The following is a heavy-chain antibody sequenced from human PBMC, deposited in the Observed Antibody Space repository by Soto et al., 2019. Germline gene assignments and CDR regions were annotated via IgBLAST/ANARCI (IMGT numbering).Heavy chain of an antibody. CDR1: GYTFTTNG. CDR2: ISAYNGDT. Sequence: QVQLVQSGAEVKRPGASVKVSCKASGYTFTTNGISWVRQAPGQGLEWMGWISAYNGDTNYAPNRQGRVTMTTDARTRRAYMELVSQSSDDRAVYYWSGDHTPVRPGWFDPWGQGTLVTVSS. V-gene: IGHV1-18*04. D-gene: IGHD6-6*01. J-gene: IGHJ5*02. CDR3: SGDHTPVRPGWFDP.